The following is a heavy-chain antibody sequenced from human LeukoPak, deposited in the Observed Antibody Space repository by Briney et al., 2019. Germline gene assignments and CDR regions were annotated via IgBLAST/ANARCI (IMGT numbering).Heavy chain of an antibody. J-gene: IGHJ4*02. CDR2: IKSKTDGGTT. Sequence: GGSLRLSCAASGFTLSNAWMSWVRQAPGKGLEWVGRIKSKTDGGTTDYAAPVKGRFTISRDDSKNTLYLQMNSLKTEDTAVYYCTTSTMVRGVNPGYWGQGTLVTVSS. V-gene: IGHV3-15*01. D-gene: IGHD3-10*01. CDR3: TTSTMVRGVNPGY. CDR1: GFTLSNAW.